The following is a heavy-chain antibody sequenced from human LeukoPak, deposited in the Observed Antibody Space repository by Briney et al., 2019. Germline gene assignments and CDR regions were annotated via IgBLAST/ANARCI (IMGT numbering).Heavy chain of an antibody. CDR2: IYTSGST. J-gene: IGHJ4*02. CDR1: GGSISSGSYY. V-gene: IGHV4-61*02. CDR3: GRGGGEGAALSY. D-gene: IGHD3-16*01. Sequence: SETLSLTCTVSGGSISSGSYYWSWIRQPAGKGLEWIGRIYTSGSTNYNPSLKSRVTISVDTSKNQFSLKLSSVTAADTAVYYWGRGGGEGAALSYWGQGTLVTVSS.